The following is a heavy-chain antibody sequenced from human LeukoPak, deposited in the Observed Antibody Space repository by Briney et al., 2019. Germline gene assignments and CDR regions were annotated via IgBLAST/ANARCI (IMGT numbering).Heavy chain of an antibody. J-gene: IGHJ6*02. CDR1: GGSISSGSYY. D-gene: IGHD1-14*01. V-gene: IGHV4-61*01. CDR3: ARNRPSNYYYGMDV. Sequence: SETLSLTCTVSGGSISSGSYYWSWIRQPPGKGLEWIGYIYYSGSTNYNPSLKSRVTISVDTSKNQFSLKLSSVTAADTAVYYCARNRPSNYYYGMDVWGQGTTVTVSS. CDR2: IYYSGST.